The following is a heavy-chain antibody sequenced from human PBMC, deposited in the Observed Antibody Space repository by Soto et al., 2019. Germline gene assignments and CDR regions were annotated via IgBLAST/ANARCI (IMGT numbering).Heavy chain of an antibody. CDR2: IYYSGST. Sequence: SETLSLTCTVSGGSISSSSDYWGWIRQPPGKGLEWIGSIYYSGSTYYNPSLKSRVTISVDTSKNQFSLKLSSVTATDTAVYYCARQGDVLRFLEWFTHYYYYGMDVWGQGTTVTVSS. J-gene: IGHJ6*02. CDR3: ARQGDVLRFLEWFTHYYYYGMDV. D-gene: IGHD3-3*01. CDR1: GGSISSSSDY. V-gene: IGHV4-39*01.